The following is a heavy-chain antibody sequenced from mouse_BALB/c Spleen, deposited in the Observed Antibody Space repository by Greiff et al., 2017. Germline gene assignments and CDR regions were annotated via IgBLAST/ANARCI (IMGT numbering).Heavy chain of an antibody. J-gene: IGHJ1*01. CDR1: GYTFTSYW. CDR3: ARDYEYWYFDV. Sequence: DLVKPGASVKLSCKASGYTFTSYWINWIKQRPGQGLEWIGRIAPGSGSTYYNEMFKGKATLTVDTSSSTAYIQLSSLSSEDSAVYFCARDYEYWYFDVWGAGTTVTVSA. CDR2: IAPGSGST. V-gene: IGHV1S41*01. D-gene: IGHD2-4*01.